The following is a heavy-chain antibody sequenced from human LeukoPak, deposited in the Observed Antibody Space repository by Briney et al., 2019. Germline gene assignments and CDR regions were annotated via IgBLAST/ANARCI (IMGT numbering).Heavy chain of an antibody. CDR2: IIPIFGTA. D-gene: IGHD6-13*01. Sequence: SVKVSCKASGYTFTSYYMHWVRQAPGQGLEWMGGIIPIFGTANYAQKFQGRVTITADESTSTAYMELSSLRSEDTAVYYCASKSIAAAGPVYYYYGMDVWGQGTTVTVSS. V-gene: IGHV1-69*13. CDR3: ASKSIAAAGPVYYYYGMDV. CDR1: GYTFTSYY. J-gene: IGHJ6*02.